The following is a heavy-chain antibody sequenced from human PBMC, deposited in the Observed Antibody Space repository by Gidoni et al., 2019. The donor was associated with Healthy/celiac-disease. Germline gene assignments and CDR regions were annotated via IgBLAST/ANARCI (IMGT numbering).Heavy chain of an antibody. V-gene: IGHV4-34*01. CDR3: ARGSVVPAAKGDYYGMDV. J-gene: IGHJ6*02. CDR1: GGSFSAYY. CDR2: INPSGST. Sequence: QVQLQQWGAGLLKPSETLSLTCAVYGGSFSAYYCSWIRKPPGKGLEWIGEINPSGSTNYNPSLKSRVTISVDTSKNQFSLKLSSVTAADTAVYYCARGSVVPAAKGDYYGMDVWGQGTTVTVSS. D-gene: IGHD2-2*01.